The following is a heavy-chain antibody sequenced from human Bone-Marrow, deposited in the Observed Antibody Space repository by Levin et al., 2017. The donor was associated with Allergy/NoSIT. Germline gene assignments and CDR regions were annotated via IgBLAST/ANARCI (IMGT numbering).Heavy chain of an antibody. J-gene: IGHJ4*02. CDR2: ISGSGYNT. CDR1: GFTFRDFA. Sequence: HPSETLSLTCAASGFTFRDFAMTWVRQAPGKGLEWVSTISGSGYNTYYADSVKGRFTVSRDNFKNTMFLQMSSLRVEDTAIYYCAKIGWAQSSLSGASGHSWGQGTLVTVSS. CDR3: AKIGWAQSSLSGASGHS. D-gene: IGHD2-2*01. V-gene: IGHV3-23*01.